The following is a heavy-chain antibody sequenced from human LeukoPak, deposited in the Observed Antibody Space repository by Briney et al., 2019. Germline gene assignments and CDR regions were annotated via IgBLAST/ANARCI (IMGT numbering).Heavy chain of an antibody. Sequence: GGSLRLSCAASGFSFSAFAMNWVRQAPGKGLEWVSAISGSGGTTYYADSVKGRFTISRDNSKNTLYLQMNSLRAEDTAVYYCAKGQGDYSSASCREWGQGTLVTVSS. D-gene: IGHD2-2*01. V-gene: IGHV3-23*01. CDR3: AKGQGDYSSASCRE. CDR1: GFSFSAFA. J-gene: IGHJ4*02. CDR2: ISGSGGTT.